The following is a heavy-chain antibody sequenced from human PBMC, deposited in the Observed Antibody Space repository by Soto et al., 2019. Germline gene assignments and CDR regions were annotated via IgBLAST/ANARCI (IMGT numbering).Heavy chain of an antibody. CDR1: GGSFSGYY. CDR2: VSHSGST. J-gene: IGHJ4*02. CDR3: ARGLAAGGSDY. V-gene: IGHV4-34*01. Sequence: SETLSLTCAVYGGSFSGYYWSWIRQPPGKGLEWIGEVSHSGSTNYNPSLKSRVTISVDTSKNQFSLKLSSVTAADTAVYYCARGLAAGGSDYWGQGTLVTVSS. D-gene: IGHD6-13*01.